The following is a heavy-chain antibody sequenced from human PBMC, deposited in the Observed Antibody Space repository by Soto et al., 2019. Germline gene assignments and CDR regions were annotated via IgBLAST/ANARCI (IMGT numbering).Heavy chain of an antibody. Sequence: GGSLRLSCVGSAVSGFTFSTYLMSWVRQAPGKGLEWVANIKYDGSETYYVDSVKGRFTISRDNAKNSLYLQMNSLRGEDTAVYYCARYSSAWGLWGQGTLVTVSS. CDR2: IKYDGSET. CDR3: ARYSSAWGL. V-gene: IGHV3-7*01. CDR1: GFTFSTYL. J-gene: IGHJ4*02. D-gene: IGHD6-19*01.